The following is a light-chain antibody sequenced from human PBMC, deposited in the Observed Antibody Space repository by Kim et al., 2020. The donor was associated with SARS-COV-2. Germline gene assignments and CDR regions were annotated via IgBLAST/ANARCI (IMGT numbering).Light chain of an antibody. CDR3: QAWDSSTENV. Sequence: PGQAASITCSADKVGNKYVCWYQQRPGQSPVLVIYQDTKRPSGIPERFSGSNSGNTATLTISGTQAMDEADYYCQAWDSSTENVFGTGTKVTVL. CDR1: KVGNKY. J-gene: IGLJ1*01. V-gene: IGLV3-1*01. CDR2: QDT.